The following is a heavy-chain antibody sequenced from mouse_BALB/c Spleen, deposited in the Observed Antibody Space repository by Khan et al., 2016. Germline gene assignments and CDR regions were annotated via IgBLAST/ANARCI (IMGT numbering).Heavy chain of an antibody. CDR2: IHTSTGEP. J-gene: IGHJ3*01. V-gene: IGHV9-3*02. CDR3: ARTAQATFAY. CDR1: GYTFTNYG. D-gene: IGHD3-2*02. Sequence: QMQLVESGPELKKPGETVKISCKASGYTFTNYGMNWVKQAPGKGLKWMGWIHTSTGEPTYAEEFKGRVAFSVETSASTAYLQINNLKSEDTATYFCARTAQATFAYWGQGTLVTVSA.